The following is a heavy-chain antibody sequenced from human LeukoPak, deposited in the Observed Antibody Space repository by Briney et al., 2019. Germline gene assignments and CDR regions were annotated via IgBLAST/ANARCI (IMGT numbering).Heavy chain of an antibody. D-gene: IGHD6-13*01. V-gene: IGHV3-53*01. CDR1: GFIVSSNY. CDR2: IYSGGST. Sequence: PGGSLRLSCAASGFIVSSNYMSWVRQAPGKGLEWVSVIYSGGSTFYADSVKGRFTISRDNSKNTLYLQMNSLRAEDTAVYYCARSEGGSSWSFDCWGQGTLVTVSS. CDR3: ARSEGGSSWSFDC. J-gene: IGHJ4*02.